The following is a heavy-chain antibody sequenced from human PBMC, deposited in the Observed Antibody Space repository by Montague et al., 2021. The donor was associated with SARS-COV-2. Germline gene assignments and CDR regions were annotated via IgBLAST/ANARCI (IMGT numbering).Heavy chain of an antibody. J-gene: IGHJ3*02. Sequence: SETLSLTCTVSGGSISSSSYYWGWTRQPPGKGLEWIGSIYYSGSTYYNPSLKSRVTISVDMSKNQFSLKLSSVTAADTAVYYCARFPTSYYYDSKAAPATPDAFDIWGQGTMVTVSS. CDR2: IYYSGST. V-gene: IGHV4-39*01. CDR1: GGSISSSSYY. CDR3: ARFPTSYYYDSKAAPATPDAFDI. D-gene: IGHD3-22*01.